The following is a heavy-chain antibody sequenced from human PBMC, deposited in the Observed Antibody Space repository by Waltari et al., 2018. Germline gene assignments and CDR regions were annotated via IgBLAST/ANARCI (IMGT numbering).Heavy chain of an antibody. CDR2: IYYSGST. D-gene: IGHD6-13*01. V-gene: IGHV4-59*01. CDR3: ARGEDSSSWGAEYFQH. CDR1: GGSISSYY. J-gene: IGHJ1*01. Sequence: QVQLQESGPGLVKPSETLSLTCTVSGGSISSYYWSWIREPAGKGLEWIGYIYYSGSTNYNPSLKSRVTISVDTSKNQFSLKLSSVTAADTAVYYCARGEDSSSWGAEYFQHWGQGTLVTVSS.